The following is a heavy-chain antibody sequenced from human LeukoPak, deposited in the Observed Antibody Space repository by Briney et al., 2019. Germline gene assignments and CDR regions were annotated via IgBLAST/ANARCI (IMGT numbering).Heavy chain of an antibody. V-gene: IGHV4-34*01. CDR3: ARLASSGWLAY. Sequence: PSETLSLTCAVYGGSFSGSYWSWIRQPPGKGREWIEEINHSGSTNYNPSLKSRVTISVDTSKNQFSLKLSSVTAADTAVHYCARLASSGWLAYWGQGTLVTVSS. J-gene: IGHJ4*02. D-gene: IGHD6-19*01. CDR1: GGSFSGSY. CDR2: INHSGST.